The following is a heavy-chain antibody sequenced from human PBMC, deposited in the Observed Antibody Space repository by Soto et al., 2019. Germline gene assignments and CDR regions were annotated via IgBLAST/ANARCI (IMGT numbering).Heavy chain of an antibody. V-gene: IGHV4-61*01. Sequence: SETLSLTCTVSGDSVSRGSFYWSWIRQPPGKGLECIGYMYYSGSTNYNPSLKSRVTISVDTSKNQFSLKLRSVTTVDTAVYYCARGRAFYDSSGPLDPWGQGTLVTVS. CDR3: ARGRAFYDSSGPLDP. CDR1: GDSVSRGSFY. D-gene: IGHD3-22*01. J-gene: IGHJ5*02. CDR2: MYYSGST.